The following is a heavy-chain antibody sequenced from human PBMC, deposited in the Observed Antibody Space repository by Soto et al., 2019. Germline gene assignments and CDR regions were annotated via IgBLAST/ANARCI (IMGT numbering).Heavy chain of an antibody. D-gene: IGHD1-1*01. CDR2: IWYDGSNK. V-gene: IGHV3-33*01. Sequence: QVQLVESGGGVVQPGRSLRLSCAASGFTFSSYGMHWVRQAPGKGLEWVAVIWYDGSNKYYADSVKGRFTISRDNSKNTLYLQMNSLRAEDTAVYYCARTGTTDTPFDYWGQGTLVTVSS. CDR1: GFTFSSYG. CDR3: ARTGTTDTPFDY. J-gene: IGHJ4*02.